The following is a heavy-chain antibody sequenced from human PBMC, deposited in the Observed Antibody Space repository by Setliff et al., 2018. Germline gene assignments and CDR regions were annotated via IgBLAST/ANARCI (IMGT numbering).Heavy chain of an antibody. D-gene: IGHD5-18*01. J-gene: IGHJ6*03. CDR2: TIPLFGTS. CDR3: AREGVDTRSSTDYRYYMDV. V-gene: IGHV1-69*05. CDR1: GYTFSSYG. Sequence: ASVKVSCKASGYTFSSYGISWVRQAPGQGLEWMGGTIPLFGTSDYAQKFHGRVTIITDESTSTAYMELSSLTSDDTAVYHCAREGVDTRSSTDYRYYMDVWGQGTTVTVSS.